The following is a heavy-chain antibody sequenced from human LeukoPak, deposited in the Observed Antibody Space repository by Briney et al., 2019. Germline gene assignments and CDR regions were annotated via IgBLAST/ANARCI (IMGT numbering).Heavy chain of an antibody. J-gene: IGHJ4*02. CDR1: GFTFSGSS. D-gene: IGHD6-19*01. V-gene: IGHV3-73*01. Sequence: QTGGSLRLSCAASGFTFSGSSIHWVRLASGKGLVWVGRVRSKANNYAASYAASLKGRFTLSRDDSHNTAYLQMNSLKTEDTAVYYCTRYFPDDRSGRYGDCWGQGTLVTVSS. CDR2: VRSKANNYAA. CDR3: TRYFPDDRSGRYGDC.